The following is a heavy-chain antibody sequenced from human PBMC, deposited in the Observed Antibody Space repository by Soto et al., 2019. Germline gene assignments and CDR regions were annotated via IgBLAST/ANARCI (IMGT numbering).Heavy chain of an antibody. J-gene: IGHJ5*02. CDR2: IDTAGRT. D-gene: IGHD6-19*01. CDR3: ARYSAWYSYNWFDP. Sequence: PGGSLRLSCEASVFSVSDNYMTWVRQAPGKGLEWVSVIDTAGRTNYAESVKGRFTISRDNAKNSVYLQMTGLRAEDTAMYYCARYSAWYSYNWFDPWGQGTLVTVSS. V-gene: IGHV3-53*01. CDR1: VFSVSDNY.